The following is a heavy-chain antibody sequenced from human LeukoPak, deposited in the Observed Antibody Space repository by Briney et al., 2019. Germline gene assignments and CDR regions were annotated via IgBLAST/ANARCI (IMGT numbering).Heavy chain of an antibody. J-gene: IGHJ5*02. CDR3: AREYLSSWPNNWFDP. Sequence: GGSLRLSCAASGFTFSSYSMNWVRQAPGKGLEWVSYISSSSSTIYYADSVKGRFTISRDNAKNSLYLQMNSLRAEDTAVYYCAREYLSSWPNNWFDPWGQGTLVTVSS. D-gene: IGHD6-13*01. V-gene: IGHV3-48*04. CDR2: ISSSSSTI. CDR1: GFTFSSYS.